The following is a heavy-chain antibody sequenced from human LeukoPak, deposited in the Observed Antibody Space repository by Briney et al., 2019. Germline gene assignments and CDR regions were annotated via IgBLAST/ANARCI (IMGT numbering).Heavy chain of an antibody. V-gene: IGHV4-34*01. CDR2: INHSGST. CDR1: GGSFSGYY. J-gene: IGHJ3*02. Sequence: SETLSLTCAVYGGSFSGYYWSWIRQPPGKGLEWIGEINHSGSTNYNPSLKSRVTISVDTSKNQFSLKLSSVTAADTAVYYCARGSAFDIWGRGTMVTVSS. CDR3: ARGSAFDI.